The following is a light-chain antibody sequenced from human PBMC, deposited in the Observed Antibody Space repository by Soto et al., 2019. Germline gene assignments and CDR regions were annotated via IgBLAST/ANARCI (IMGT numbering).Light chain of an antibody. CDR3: QSNDSSLSGYV. CDR1: SSDIGGYNY. CDR2: DVS. V-gene: IGLV2-11*01. J-gene: IGLJ1*01. Sequence: QSALTQPRSVSGSPGQSVTISCTGTSSDIGGYNYVSWYQQHPDKAPKLMIYDVSKRPSGVPDRFSGSKSGNTASLTISGLQAEDEGDYYCQSNDSSLSGYVFGTGTKVTVL.